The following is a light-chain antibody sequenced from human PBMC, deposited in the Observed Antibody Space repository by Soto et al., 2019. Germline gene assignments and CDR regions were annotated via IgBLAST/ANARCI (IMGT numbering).Light chain of an antibody. V-gene: IGLV2-14*03. Sequence: QSALTQPASVSGSPGQSITISCTGASTDVDGYDYVSWYQQHPGQAPKLIIFDVNNRPSGVSSRFSGSKSGDTASLTISGLQAEDDADYYCSSYTSSAPFYVFGAGTQLTVL. CDR3: SSYTSSAPFYV. CDR2: DVN. J-gene: IGLJ7*01. CDR1: STDVDGYDY.